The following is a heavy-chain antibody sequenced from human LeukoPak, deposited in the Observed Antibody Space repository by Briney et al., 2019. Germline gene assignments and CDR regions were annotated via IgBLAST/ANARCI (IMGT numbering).Heavy chain of an antibody. D-gene: IGHD3-22*01. CDR2: INPSGSST. V-gene: IGHV1-46*01. CDR1: GYTFTSYY. J-gene: IGHJ4*02. Sequence: ASVKVSCKASGYTFTSYYMHWVRQAPGQGLEWMGIINPSGSSTSYAQKFQGRVTMTRDMSTSTVYMELSSLRSEDTAVYYCARDLTPDYYDSIGAHEPDYWGQGTLVTVSS. CDR3: ARDLTPDYYDSIGAHEPDY.